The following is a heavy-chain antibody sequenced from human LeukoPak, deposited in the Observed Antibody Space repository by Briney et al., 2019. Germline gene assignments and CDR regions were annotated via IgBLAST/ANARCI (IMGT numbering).Heavy chain of an antibody. Sequence: ASVKVSWKASGGTFSSYAISWVRQAPEQGLEWMGGIIPIFGTANYAQKFQGRVTITADKSTSTAYMELSSLRSEDTAVYYCARGSMVRGVIRPYYYYYGMDVWGKGTTVTVSS. J-gene: IGHJ6*04. CDR2: IIPIFGTA. V-gene: IGHV1-69*06. CDR3: ARGSMVRGVIRPYYYYYGMDV. CDR1: GGTFSSYA. D-gene: IGHD3-10*01.